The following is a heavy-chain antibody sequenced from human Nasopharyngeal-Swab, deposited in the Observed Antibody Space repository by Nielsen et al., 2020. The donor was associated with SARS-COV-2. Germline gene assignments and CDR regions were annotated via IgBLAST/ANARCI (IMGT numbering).Heavy chain of an antibody. J-gene: IGHJ5*02. V-gene: IGHV4-59*08. CDR2: IYYSGST. D-gene: IGHD3-16*01. Sequence: GSLRLSFTVSGGSISSYYWSWIRQPPGKGLEWIGYIYYSGSTNYNPSLKSRVTISVDTSKNQFSLKLSSVTAADTAVYYCARHNDNGWFDPWGQGTLVTVSS. CDR1: GGSISSYY. CDR3: ARHNDNGWFDP.